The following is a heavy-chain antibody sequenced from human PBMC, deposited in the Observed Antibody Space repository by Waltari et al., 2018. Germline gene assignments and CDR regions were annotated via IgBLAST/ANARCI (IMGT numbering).Heavy chain of an antibody. CDR3: ATVPDAGDY. CDR1: GFTFSSSW. V-gene: IGHV3-74*01. CDR2: INSDGSST. Sequence: EVQLVESGGGLVQPGGSLRLSCAASGFTFSSSWMPWVRKAPWKGLVCVARINSDGSSTSYADSVKGRFTISRDNAKNTLYLQMNSLRAEDTAVYYCATVPDAGDYWGQGTLVTVSS. J-gene: IGHJ4*02. D-gene: IGHD2-2*01.